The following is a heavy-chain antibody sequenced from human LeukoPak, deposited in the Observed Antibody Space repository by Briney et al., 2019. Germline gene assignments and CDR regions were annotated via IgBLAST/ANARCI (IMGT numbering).Heavy chain of an antibody. V-gene: IGHV3-23*01. CDR2: ISGSGGST. D-gene: IGHD1-26*01. Sequence: GGSLRLSCAASGFTFSSYAMSWVRQAPGKGLEWVSAISGSGGSTYYADSVKGRFTISRDNAKNSLYLQMNSLRAEDTAVYYCARDRGATGYFQHWGQGTLVTVSS. CDR1: GFTFSSYA. J-gene: IGHJ1*01. CDR3: ARDRGATGYFQH.